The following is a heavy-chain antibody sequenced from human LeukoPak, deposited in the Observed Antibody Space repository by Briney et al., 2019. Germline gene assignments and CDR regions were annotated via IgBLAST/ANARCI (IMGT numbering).Heavy chain of an antibody. J-gene: IGHJ4*02. D-gene: IGHD6-13*01. CDR1: GFTCSTHV. CDR2: ILHNGDST. V-gene: IGHV3-23*01. Sequence: GGSLRLSCAASGFTCSTHVMSWVRQAPGKGLEWLSLILHNGDSTYYADSVKGRFTISRDNSKNTLYLQMNSLRAEDTAVYYCARDYWRGAAAGFCGYWGQGTLVTVSS. CDR3: ARDYWRGAAAGFCGY.